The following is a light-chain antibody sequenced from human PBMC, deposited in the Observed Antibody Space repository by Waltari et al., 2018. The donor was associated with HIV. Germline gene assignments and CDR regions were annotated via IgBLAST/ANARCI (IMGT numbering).Light chain of an antibody. J-gene: IGLJ2*01. V-gene: IGLV3-25*03. CDR3: QSAHNSDVI. CDR1: ALPTNY. Sequence: SYELTQTPSVSLPPGQTAKIMCSGDALPTNYVYWYQQKAGQAPVMIIFQDTKRPSDIPARFSASSAGTTATLTNSGVQAEDEADYFCQSAHNSDVIFGGGTKLTVL. CDR2: QDT.